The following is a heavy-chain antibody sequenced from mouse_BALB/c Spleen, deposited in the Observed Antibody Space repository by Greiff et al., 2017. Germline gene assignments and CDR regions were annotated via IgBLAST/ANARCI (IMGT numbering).Heavy chain of an antibody. D-gene: IGHD2-4*01. Sequence: VQLQQSGPGLVAPSQSLSITCTVSGFSLTGYGVNWVRQPPGKGLEWLGMIWGDGGTDYNSALKSRLSISKDNSKSQVFLKMNSLQTDDTARYYCATYDYGPWFAYWGQGTLVTVSA. CDR2: IWGDGGT. CDR1: GFSLTGYG. V-gene: IGHV2-6-7*01. CDR3: ATYDYGPWFAY. J-gene: IGHJ3*01.